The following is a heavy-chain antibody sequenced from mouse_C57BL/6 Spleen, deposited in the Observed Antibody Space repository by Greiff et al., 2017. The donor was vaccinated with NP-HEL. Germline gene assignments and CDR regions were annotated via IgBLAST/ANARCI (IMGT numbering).Heavy chain of an antibody. Sequence: QVQLQQSGAELVRPGSSVKLSCKASGYTFTSYWMHWVKQRPIQGLEWIGNIDPSDSETHYNQKFKDKATLTVDKSSSTAYMQLSSLTSEDSALYYCARLMCSYDYGSSYGAFDYWGQGTSVTVSS. CDR3: ARLMCSYDYGSSYGAFDY. CDR1: GYTFTSYW. D-gene: IGHD1-1*01. V-gene: IGHV1-52*01. J-gene: IGHJ4*01. CDR2: IDPSDSET.